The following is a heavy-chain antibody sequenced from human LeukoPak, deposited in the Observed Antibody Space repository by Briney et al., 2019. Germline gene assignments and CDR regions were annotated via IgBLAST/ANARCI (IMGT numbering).Heavy chain of an antibody. D-gene: IGHD3-10*01. CDR3: ASDGYYYGSGSYSRSWVYYYYGMDV. Sequence: GASVKVSCKASGYTFTSYGISWVRPAPGQELEWMGWISAYNGNTNYAQKLQGRVTMTTDTSTSTAYMELRSLRSDDTAVYYCASDGYYYGSGSYSRSWVYYYYGMDVWGQGTTVTVSS. CDR1: GYTFTSYG. CDR2: ISAYNGNT. V-gene: IGHV1-18*01. J-gene: IGHJ6*02.